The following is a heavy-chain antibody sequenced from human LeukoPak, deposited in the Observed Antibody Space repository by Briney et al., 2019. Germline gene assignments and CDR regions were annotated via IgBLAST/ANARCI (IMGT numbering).Heavy chain of an antibody. Sequence: SETLSLTCTVSGGSISSSSYYWGWIRQPPGKGPEWIGSIYYSGSTYYNPSLKSRVTISVDTSKNQFSLKLSSVTAADTAVYYCARVRSSQIVFDYWGQGTLVTVSS. CDR3: ARVRSSQIVFDY. D-gene: IGHD6-6*01. V-gene: IGHV4-39*07. CDR1: GGSISSSSYY. CDR2: IYYSGST. J-gene: IGHJ4*02.